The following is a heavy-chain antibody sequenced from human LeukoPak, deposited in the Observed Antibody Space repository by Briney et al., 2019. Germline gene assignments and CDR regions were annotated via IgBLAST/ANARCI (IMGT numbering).Heavy chain of an antibody. Sequence: SETLSLTCTVSGGSISNYYWSWIRQPPGKGLEWIGYIYYNGDTNYNPSLKSRVTMSLDMSKNQFSLKLSSVTAADTAMYYCARHPFCSSTSCYLSGFYYYYMDVWGKGTTVTVSS. CDR2: IYYNGDT. D-gene: IGHD2-2*01. CDR3: ARHPFCSSTSCYLSGFYYYYMDV. CDR1: GGSISNYY. J-gene: IGHJ6*03. V-gene: IGHV4-59*01.